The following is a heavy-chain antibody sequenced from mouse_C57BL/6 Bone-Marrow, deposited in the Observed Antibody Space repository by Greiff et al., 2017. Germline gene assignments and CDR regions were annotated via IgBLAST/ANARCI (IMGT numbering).Heavy chain of an antibody. CDR3: ARHWDSLGRGYFDV. D-gene: IGHD4-1*01. CDR1: GFTFSSYG. Sequence: EVKVVESGGDLVKPGGSLKLSCAASGFTFSSYGMSWVRQTPDKRLEWVATISSGGSYTYYPDSVKGRFTISRDNAKNTLYLQMSSLKSEDTAMYYCARHWDSLGRGYFDVWGTGTTVTVSS. J-gene: IGHJ1*03. V-gene: IGHV5-6*01. CDR2: ISSGGSYT.